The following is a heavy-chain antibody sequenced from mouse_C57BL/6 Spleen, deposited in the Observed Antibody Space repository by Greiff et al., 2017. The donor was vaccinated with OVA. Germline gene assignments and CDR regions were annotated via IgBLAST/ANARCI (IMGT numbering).Heavy chain of an antibody. V-gene: IGHV1-64*01. J-gene: IGHJ4*01. CDR3: AREESNFYAMDY. D-gene: IGHD2-5*01. Sequence: VQLQQPGAELVKPGASVKLSCKASGYTFTSYWMHWVKQRPGQGLEWIGMIHPHSGSTNYNEKFKSKATLTVDKSSSTAYMQLSSLTSEDSAVYYCAREESNFYAMDYWGQGTSVTVSS. CDR2: IHPHSGST. CDR1: GYTFTSYW.